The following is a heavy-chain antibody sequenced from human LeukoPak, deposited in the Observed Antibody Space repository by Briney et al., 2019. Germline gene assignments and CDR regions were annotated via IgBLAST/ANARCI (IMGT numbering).Heavy chain of an antibody. D-gene: IGHD3-3*01. Sequence: GGSLRLSCAASGFTFSNYWMSWVRQAPGKGLEWVANIKQDGSEKYYVYSVKGGVTISRDNAKNSLYLQMNSLRAEDTAVYYCARDPTIFGVVIVPDYWGQGTLVTVSS. J-gene: IGHJ4*02. CDR3: ARDPTIFGVVIVPDY. V-gene: IGHV3-7*01. CDR1: GFTFSNYW. CDR2: IKQDGSEK.